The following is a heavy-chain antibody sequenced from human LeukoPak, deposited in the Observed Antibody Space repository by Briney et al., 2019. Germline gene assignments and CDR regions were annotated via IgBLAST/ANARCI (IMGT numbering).Heavy chain of an antibody. D-gene: IGHD3-3*01. CDR1: GGTFSSYA. V-gene: IGHV1-46*01. Sequence: ASVKVSCKASGGTFSSYAISWVRQAPGQGLEWMGRINPSGSSTSYAQKFQGRVTMTRDTSTSTLYMELSSLGSEDTAVYYCARAHTSAPGTLFDYWGQGTLVTVSS. CDR3: ARAHTSAPGTLFDY. CDR2: INPSGSST. J-gene: IGHJ4*02.